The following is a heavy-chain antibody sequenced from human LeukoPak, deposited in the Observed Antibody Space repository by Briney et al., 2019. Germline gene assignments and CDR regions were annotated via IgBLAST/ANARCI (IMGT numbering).Heavy chain of an antibody. V-gene: IGHV1-69*13. J-gene: IGHJ5*02. CDR1: GGTFNSYA. CDR2: IIPIFGTA. Sequence: SVKVSCKASGGTFNSYAISWVRQAPGQGLEWMGGIIPIFGTANYAQKFQGRVTITADESTSTAYMELSSLRSEDTAVYYCARLSGSYYVGWFDPWGQGTLVTVSS. CDR3: ARLSGSYYVGWFDP. D-gene: IGHD1-26*01.